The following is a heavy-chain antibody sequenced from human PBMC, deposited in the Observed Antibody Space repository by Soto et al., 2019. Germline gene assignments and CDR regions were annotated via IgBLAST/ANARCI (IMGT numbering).Heavy chain of an antibody. CDR3: AREGALHNLNYYYGMDV. CDR2: IYYSGST. V-gene: IGHV4-59*12. CDR1: GGSISSYY. J-gene: IGHJ6*02. D-gene: IGHD1-1*01. Sequence: PSETLSLTCTVSGGSISSYYWSWIRQPPGKGLEWIGYIYYSGSTYYNPSLKSRVTISVDTSKNQFSLKLSSVTAADTAVYYCAREGALHNLNYYYGMDVWGQGTTVTVSS.